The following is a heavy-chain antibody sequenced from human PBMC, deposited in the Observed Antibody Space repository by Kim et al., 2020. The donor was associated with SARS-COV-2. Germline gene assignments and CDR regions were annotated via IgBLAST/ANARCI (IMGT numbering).Heavy chain of an antibody. V-gene: IGHV1-69*06. CDR1: RGTFSSYG. CDR3: ARGHSFGEEYYFDY. CDR2: VIPVFGRT. D-gene: IGHD5-18*01. J-gene: IGHJ4*02. Sequence: SVKVSCKTSRGTFSSYGIFWVRQAPGQGLEWMGGVIPVFGRTNYGQKFQDRVTITAAKYTTTAYMELSSLRYEDTAVYYCARGHSFGEEYYFDYWGQGTLVTVS.